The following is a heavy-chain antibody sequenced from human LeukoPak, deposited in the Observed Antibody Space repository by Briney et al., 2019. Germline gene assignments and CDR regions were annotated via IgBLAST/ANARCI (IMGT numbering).Heavy chain of an antibody. V-gene: IGHV1-18*01. CDR2: ISAYNGNT. CDR1: GYTFTSYG. CDR3: ASVTFGYSYGFCDY. Sequence: ASVKVSCKASGYTFTSYGISWVRQAPGQELEWMGWISAYNGNTNYAQKLQGRVTMTTDTSTSTAYMELRSLRSDDTAVYYCASVTFGYSYGFCDYWGQGTLVTVSS. D-gene: IGHD5-18*01. J-gene: IGHJ4*02.